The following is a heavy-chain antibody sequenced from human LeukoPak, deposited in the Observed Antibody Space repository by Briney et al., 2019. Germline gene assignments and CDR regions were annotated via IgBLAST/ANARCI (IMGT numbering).Heavy chain of an antibody. D-gene: IGHD1-26*01. V-gene: IGHV3-23*01. J-gene: IGHJ4*02. CDR3: ARDEVGATWGAKGDY. Sequence: PGGSLRLSCAASGLTFSSNWMHWVRQAPGKGLEWVSAISGSGGSTYYADSVKGRFTISRDNSKNTLYLQMNSLRAEDTAVYYCARDEVGATWGAKGDYWGQGTLVTVSS. CDR1: GLTFSSNW. CDR2: ISGSGGST.